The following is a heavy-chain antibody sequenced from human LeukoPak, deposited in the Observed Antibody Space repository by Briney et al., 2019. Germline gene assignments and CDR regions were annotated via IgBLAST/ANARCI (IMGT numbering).Heavy chain of an antibody. V-gene: IGHV1-8*03. CDR3: ARDNETDTISEANS. Sequence: GALVKVSCKASGYTFTSYDINWVRQATGQGLEWMGWMSPNSGNTGYAQKFQGSVTITRNTSISTAYMELSSLRSEDTAVYYCARDNETDTISEANSWGQGTLVTVSS. D-gene: IGHD1-1*01. J-gene: IGHJ4*02. CDR1: GYTFTSYD. CDR2: MSPNSGNT.